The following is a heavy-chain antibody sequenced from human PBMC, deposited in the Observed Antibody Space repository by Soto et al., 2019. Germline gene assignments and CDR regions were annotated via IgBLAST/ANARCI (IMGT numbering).Heavy chain of an antibody. CDR2: IGSDGTIK. J-gene: IGHJ2*01. D-gene: IGHD2-21*01. Sequence: QVHLAESGGGVVQPGRSLRLSCLASGFTFTTYSIHWLRQAPGKGLEWVSVIGSDGTIKYYADSVKGRFTASRDNFKNRVFLQKNSLTSDDRSVYYCAKEHCNNNRCFDFWGR. V-gene: IGHV3-30*18. CDR1: GFTFTTYS. CDR3: AKEHCNNNRCFDF.